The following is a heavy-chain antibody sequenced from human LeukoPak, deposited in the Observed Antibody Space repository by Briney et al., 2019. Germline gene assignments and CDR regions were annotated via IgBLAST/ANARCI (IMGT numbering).Heavy chain of an antibody. CDR2: IKQDGSEK. V-gene: IGHV3-7*01. CDR3: ARDSRGSYYNYYYYYYMDV. D-gene: IGHD3-10*01. Sequence: PGGSLRLSCAASGFTFSSYWMSWVRQAPGKGLEWVANIKQDGSEKYYVDSMKGRFTISRDNAKNSLYLQMNSLRAEDTAVYYCARDSRGSYYNYYYYYYMDVWGKGTTVTISS. CDR1: GFTFSSYW. J-gene: IGHJ6*03.